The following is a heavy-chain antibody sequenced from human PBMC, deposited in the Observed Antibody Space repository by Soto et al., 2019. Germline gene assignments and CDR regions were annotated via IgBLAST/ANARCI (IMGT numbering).Heavy chain of an antibody. V-gene: IGHV1-8*01. J-gene: IGHJ6*02. CDR2: MNPNSANT. D-gene: IGHD3-16*01. CDR1: GYTFTSYD. CDR3: AREGVRGMDV. Sequence: QVQLVQSGAEVKKPGASVKVSCKASGYTFTSYDSNWVRQATGQGLEWMGWMNPNSANTGYAQNFQGRVTMARNTSIRTAYTELSSLRSEDTAVYYSAREGVRGMDVWGQGTTVTVSS.